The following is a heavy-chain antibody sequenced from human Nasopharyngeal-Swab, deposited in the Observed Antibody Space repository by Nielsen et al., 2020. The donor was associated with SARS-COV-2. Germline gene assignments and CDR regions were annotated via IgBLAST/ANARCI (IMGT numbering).Heavy chain of an antibody. J-gene: IGHJ6*03. D-gene: IGHD6-19*01. CDR1: GYSFTSYW. CDR2: IYPGDSDT. V-gene: IGHV5-51*01. CDR3: ARQGAVAGYYYYHMDV. Sequence: GESLKISCKGSGYSFTSYWIGWVRQMPGKGLEWMGIIYPGDSDTRYSPSFQGQVTISADKSISTAYLQWSSLKASDTAMYYCARQGAVAGYYYYHMDVWGKGTTVTVSS.